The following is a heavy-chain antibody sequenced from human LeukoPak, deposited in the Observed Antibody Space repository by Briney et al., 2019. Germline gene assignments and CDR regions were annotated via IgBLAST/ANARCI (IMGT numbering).Heavy chain of an antibody. CDR2: INPNSGGT. V-gene: IGHV1-2*06. Sequence: ASVKVSCKASGYTFTGYYMHWVRQAPGQGLEWMGRINPNSGGTNYAQKFQGRVTMTRDTSISTAYMELSRLRSDDTAVYYCARGGSPLGYCSSTSCYEGDNWFDPWGQGTLVTVSS. D-gene: IGHD2-2*01. CDR3: ARGGSPLGYCSSTSCYEGDNWFDP. CDR1: GYTFTGYY. J-gene: IGHJ5*02.